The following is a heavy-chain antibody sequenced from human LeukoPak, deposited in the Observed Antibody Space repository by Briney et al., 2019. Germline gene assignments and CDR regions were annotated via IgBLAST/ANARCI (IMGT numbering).Heavy chain of an antibody. J-gene: IGHJ4*02. Sequence: SETLSLTCTISGCSISSGYYWGFIRPPPGKVLEWIGNIYHSGSTYYNPSLKSRATISIDTSRNQLSLKLSSVTAADTAVDYCARGNILSGYCFDFWGQGALVTVSS. D-gene: IGHD3-9*01. CDR3: ARGNILSGYCFDF. CDR1: GCSISSGYY. CDR2: IYHSGST. V-gene: IGHV4-38-2*02.